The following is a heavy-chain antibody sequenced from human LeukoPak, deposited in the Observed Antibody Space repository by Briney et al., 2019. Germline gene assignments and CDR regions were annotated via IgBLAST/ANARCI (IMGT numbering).Heavy chain of an antibody. CDR3: ARENGDYPHFDY. CDR1: GDSVSSNSAA. Sequence: SQTLSLTCAISGDSVSSNSAAWNWITQSPSRGLEWLGRTYYRSKWYNDYAVSVKSRISINPDTSKNQFSLQLNSVTPEDTAVYYCARENGDYPHFDYWGQGTLVTVSS. CDR2: TYYRSKWYN. V-gene: IGHV6-1*01. D-gene: IGHD4-17*01. J-gene: IGHJ4*02.